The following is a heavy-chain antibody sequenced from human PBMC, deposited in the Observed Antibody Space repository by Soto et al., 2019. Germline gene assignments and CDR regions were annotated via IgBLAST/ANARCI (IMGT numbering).Heavy chain of an antibody. CDR1: GGSFSAYY. Sequence: QVQLQQWGAGLLKPSETLSLTCAVSGGSFSAYYWTWIRQPPGRGLEWIGEIDHSGSTNHNPSLEGRVTMSIDTAKNRFSLNVTSVTAADTAVYYCVRGLRYSGMDVWGQGTTVTVS. V-gene: IGHV4-34*01. D-gene: IGHD2-15*01. J-gene: IGHJ6*02. CDR3: VRGLRYSGMDV. CDR2: IDHSGST.